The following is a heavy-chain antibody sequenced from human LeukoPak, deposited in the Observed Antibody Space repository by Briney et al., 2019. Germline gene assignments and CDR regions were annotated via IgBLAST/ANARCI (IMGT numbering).Heavy chain of an antibody. CDR3: ARNYYDSSGQSY. V-gene: IGHV3-66*01. D-gene: IGHD3-22*01. J-gene: IGHJ4*02. Sequence: GGSLRLSCAASGFTVSSNYMSWVRQALGKGLEWVSVIYSGGSTYYADSVKGRFTISRDNSKNTLYLQMNSLRAEDTAVYYCARNYYDSSGQSYWGQGTLVTVSS. CDR1: GFTVSSNY. CDR2: IYSGGST.